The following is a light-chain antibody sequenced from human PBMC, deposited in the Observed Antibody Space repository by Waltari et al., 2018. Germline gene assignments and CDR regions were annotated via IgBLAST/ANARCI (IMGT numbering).Light chain of an antibody. CDR1: RSLLHSSGYNY. V-gene: IGKV2-28*01. Sequence: DVVLTQSPLSLPVTPGEPAPISCRSSRSLLHSSGYNYLDWYLQKPGQSPQLLIYLGSSRASGVPDRFTGSGSGTDFTLRITRVEAEDVGLYYCMQALHSITFGQGTRLEIK. CDR2: LGS. CDR3: MQALHSIT. J-gene: IGKJ5*01.